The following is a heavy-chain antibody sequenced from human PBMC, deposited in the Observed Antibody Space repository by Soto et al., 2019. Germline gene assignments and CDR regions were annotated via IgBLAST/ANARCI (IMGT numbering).Heavy chain of an antibody. CDR3: VRGDNGNDEASAY. Sequence: QVQLVESGGGVVQPGRSLRLSCAASGFMFSNHGMHWVRQAPGKGLEWVAVIWSDGNNRYYADSVKGRFTISRDNSKNTLYLQRNSLRAEDTAGYYGVRGDNGNDEASAYWGQGTRVTVSS. CDR1: GFMFSNHG. D-gene: IGHD1-1*01. V-gene: IGHV3-33*01. CDR2: IWSDGNNR. J-gene: IGHJ4*02.